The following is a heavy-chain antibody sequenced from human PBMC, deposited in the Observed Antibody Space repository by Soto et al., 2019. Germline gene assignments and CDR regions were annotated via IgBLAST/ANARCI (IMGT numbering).Heavy chain of an antibody. CDR3: ARFPFTHCSSTSCYDY. Sequence: GSLRLSCAVYGGSFSGYYWSWIRQPPGKGLEWIGEINHSGSTNYNPSLKSRVTISVDTSKNQFSLKLSSVTAADTAVYYCARFPFTHCSSTSCYDYWGQGTLVTVSS. CDR2: INHSGST. J-gene: IGHJ4*02. V-gene: IGHV4-34*01. D-gene: IGHD2-2*01. CDR1: GGSFSGYY.